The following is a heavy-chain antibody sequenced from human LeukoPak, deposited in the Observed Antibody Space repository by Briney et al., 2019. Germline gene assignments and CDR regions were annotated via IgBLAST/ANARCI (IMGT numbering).Heavy chain of an antibody. D-gene: IGHD1-1*01. V-gene: IGHV3-23*01. CDR3: AKDTAGGMTPERY. CDR2: ISGSGGST. Sequence: PGGSLRLSCAASGFTFSSYAMSWVRQAPGKGLEWGSAISGSGGSTYYADSVKGRFTISRDNSKNTLYLQMNSLRAEDTAVYYCAKDTAGGMTPERYWGQGTLVTVSS. CDR1: GFTFSSYA. J-gene: IGHJ4*02.